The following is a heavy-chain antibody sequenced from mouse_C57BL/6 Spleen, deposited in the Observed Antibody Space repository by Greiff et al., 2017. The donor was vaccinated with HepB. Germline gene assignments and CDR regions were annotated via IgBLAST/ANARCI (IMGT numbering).Heavy chain of an antibody. CDR2: IYPGDGDT. CDR3: ARTVTTVVEEGFDY. Sequence: QVQLKQSGPELVKPGASVKISCKASGYAFSSSWMNWVKQRPGKGLEWIGRIYPGDGDTNYNGKFKGKATLTADKSSSTAYMQLSSLTSEDSAVYFCARTVTTVVEEGFDYWGQGTTLTVSS. J-gene: IGHJ2*01. V-gene: IGHV1-82*01. CDR1: GYAFSSSW. D-gene: IGHD1-1*01.